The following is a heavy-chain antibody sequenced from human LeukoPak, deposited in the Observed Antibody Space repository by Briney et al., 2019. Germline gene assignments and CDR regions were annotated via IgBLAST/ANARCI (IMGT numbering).Heavy chain of an antibody. CDR1: GGTFSTYA. Sequence: ASVKVSCKASGGTFSTYAISWVRQAPGQGLEWMGGIIPIFATPNYAQKFQGRVTITTDESTSTAYMELSRLRSDDTAVYYCARGLPSSSWYFYYYYMDVWGKGTTVTVSS. D-gene: IGHD6-13*01. CDR2: IIPIFATP. CDR3: ARGLPSSSWYFYYYYMDV. J-gene: IGHJ6*03. V-gene: IGHV1-69*05.